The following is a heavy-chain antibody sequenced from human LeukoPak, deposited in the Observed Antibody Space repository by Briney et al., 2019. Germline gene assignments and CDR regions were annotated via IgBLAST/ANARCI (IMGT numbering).Heavy chain of an antibody. CDR1: GGTFSSYA. J-gene: IGHJ4*02. CDR2: IIPIFGTV. Sequence: SVKVSCKASGGTFSSYAISWVRQAPGQGLEWMGGIIPIFGTVNYAQKFQGRVTITADESTSTAYMELSSLRSEDTAVYYCRVVVGATVRPDYWGQGTLVTVSS. V-gene: IGHV1-69*13. CDR3: RVVVGATVRPDY. D-gene: IGHD1-26*01.